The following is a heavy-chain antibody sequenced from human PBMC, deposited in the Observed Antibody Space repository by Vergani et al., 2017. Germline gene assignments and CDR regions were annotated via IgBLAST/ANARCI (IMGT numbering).Heavy chain of an antibody. J-gene: IGHJ5*02. Sequence: QVQLVQSGAEVKKPGASVKVSCKASGYTFTSYGISWVRQAPGQGLEWMGWISAYNGNTNYAQKLQGRVTMTTDTSTSTAYIELRSLRSDDTAVYYCARDLRGYSYGSNWFDPWGQGTLVTVSS. V-gene: IGHV1-18*01. CDR3: ARDLRGYSYGSNWFDP. D-gene: IGHD5-18*01. CDR2: ISAYNGNT. CDR1: GYTFTSYG.